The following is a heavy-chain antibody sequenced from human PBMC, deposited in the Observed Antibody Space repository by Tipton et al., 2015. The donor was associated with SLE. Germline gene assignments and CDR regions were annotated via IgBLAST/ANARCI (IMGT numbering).Heavy chain of an antibody. CDR3: ARGYCSSTSCYGYFDY. V-gene: IGHV3-49*03. D-gene: IGHD2-2*01. J-gene: IGHJ4*02. Sequence: SLRLSCTDSGFTFGDYAMSWFRQAPGKGLEWVGFIRSKAYGGTTEYAASVKGRFTISRDDSKSIAYLQMNSLKTEDTAVYYCARGYCSSTSCYGYFDYWGQGTLVTVSS. CDR1: GFTFGDYA. CDR2: IRSKAYGGTT.